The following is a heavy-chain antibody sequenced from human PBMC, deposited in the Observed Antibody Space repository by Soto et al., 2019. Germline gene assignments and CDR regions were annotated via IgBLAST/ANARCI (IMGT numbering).Heavy chain of an antibody. J-gene: IGHJ6*02. CDR2: MNPNSGNT. V-gene: IGHV1-8*01. CDR1: GYTFTSYD. D-gene: IGHD2-8*01. Sequence: ASVKVSCKASGYTFTSYDINWVRQATGQGLEWMGWMNPNSGNTGYAQKFQGRVTMTRNTSISTAYMELSSLRSEDTAVYYCARGHRANGAWRHFGYYGMDVWGQGTTVTVSS. CDR3: ARGHRANGAWRHFGYYGMDV.